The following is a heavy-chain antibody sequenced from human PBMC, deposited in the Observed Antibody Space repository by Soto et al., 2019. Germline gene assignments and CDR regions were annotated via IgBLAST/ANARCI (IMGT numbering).Heavy chain of an antibody. D-gene: IGHD5-12*01. J-gene: IGHJ3*02. V-gene: IGHV1-69*04. Sequence: SLTVSCKTARGTLSSKTISWVRQAPGQGLEWMGRIIPILGIANYAQKFQGRVTITADKSTSTAYMELSSLRSEDTAVYYCARDLNSGYDLGAFDIWGQGTMVTVSS. CDR3: ARDLNSGYDLGAFDI. CDR2: IIPILGIA. CDR1: RGTLSSKT.